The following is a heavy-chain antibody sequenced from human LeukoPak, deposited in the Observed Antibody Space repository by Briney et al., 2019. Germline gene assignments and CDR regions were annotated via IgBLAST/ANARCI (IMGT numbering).Heavy chain of an antibody. CDR1: GGSISSYH. CDR2: INHSGNT. J-gene: IGHJ5*02. Sequence: SETLSLTCTVSGGSISSYHWSWIRQPPGKGLEWIGEINHSGNTNYNPSLKSRVTISGDTSKIHFSLKLSSVTAADTAVYYCARHAPLGYSSVWYPPPNWFDPWGQGTLVTVSS. CDR3: ARHAPLGYSSVWYPPPNWFDP. V-gene: IGHV4-34*01. D-gene: IGHD6-19*01.